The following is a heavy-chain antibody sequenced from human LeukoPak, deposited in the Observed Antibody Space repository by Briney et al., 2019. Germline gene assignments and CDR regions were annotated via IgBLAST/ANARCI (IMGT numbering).Heavy chain of an antibody. V-gene: IGHV4-59*08. CDR2: IYYSGST. CDR1: GGSISSYY. J-gene: IGHJ4*02. D-gene: IGHD2-2*02. Sequence: PSETLSLTCTVSGGSISSYYWSWIRQPPGKGLEWIGYIYYSGSTNYNPSLKSRVTISADTSKNQFSLKLSSVTAADTAVYYCARLSKSGSVVPAAIWDGRFDYFDYWGQGTLVTVSS. CDR3: ARLSKSGSVVPAAIWDGRFDYFDY.